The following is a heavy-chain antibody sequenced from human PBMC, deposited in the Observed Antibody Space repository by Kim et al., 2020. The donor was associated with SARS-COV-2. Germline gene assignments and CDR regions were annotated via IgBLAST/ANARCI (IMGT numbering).Heavy chain of an antibody. J-gene: IGHJ4*02. Sequence: GGSLRLSCAASGFTFSSFAMSWVRQAPGKGLEWVSAISGSGGSTYYTDSVKGRFTISRDNSKNTLYLQMNSLRAEDTAVYFCAKGGEILWFGESTFFDYWGQGTLVTVSS. CDR2: ISGSGGST. V-gene: IGHV3-23*01. D-gene: IGHD3-10*01. CDR3: AKGGEILWFGESTFFDY. CDR1: GFTFSSFA.